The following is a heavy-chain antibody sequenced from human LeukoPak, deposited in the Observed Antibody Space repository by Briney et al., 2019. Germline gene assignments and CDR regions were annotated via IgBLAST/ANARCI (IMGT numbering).Heavy chain of an antibody. Sequence: PSETLSLTCAVYGGSFSGYYWSWIRQPPGKGLEWIGEINHSGSTYYNPSLKSRVTISVDRSKNQFSLKLSSVTAADTAVYYCARGGPTWIQLWSPFDYWGQGTLVTVSS. D-gene: IGHD5-18*01. CDR3: ARGGPTWIQLWSPFDY. CDR2: INHSGST. J-gene: IGHJ4*02. V-gene: IGHV4-34*01. CDR1: GGSFSGYY.